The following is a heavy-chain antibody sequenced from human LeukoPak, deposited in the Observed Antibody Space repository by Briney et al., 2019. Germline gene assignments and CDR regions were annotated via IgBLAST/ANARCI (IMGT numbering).Heavy chain of an antibody. Sequence: SETLSLTCTVSGGSISSYYWCWIRQSPGKGLEWIGYIDYSGSAYYNPSFKSRVTISVDTAKSQFSLDLRSVTAADTAVYYCARDAWNGNSPLDYWGQGTLVTVSS. V-gene: IGHV4-59*12. D-gene: IGHD3-3*01. CDR2: IDYSGSA. CDR3: ARDAWNGNSPLDY. J-gene: IGHJ4*02. CDR1: GGSISSYY.